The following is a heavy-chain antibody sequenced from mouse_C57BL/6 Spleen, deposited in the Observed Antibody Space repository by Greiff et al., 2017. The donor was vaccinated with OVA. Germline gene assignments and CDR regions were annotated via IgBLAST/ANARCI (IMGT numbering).Heavy chain of an antibody. CDR3: ARGGRYDYDGSWFAY. D-gene: IGHD2-4*01. CDR1: GFTFSDYY. CDR2: INYDGSST. Sequence: EVQLVESEGGLVQPGSSMKLSCTASGFTFSDYYMAWVRQVPEKGLEWVANINYDGSSTYYLDSLKSRFIISRDNAKNILYLQRSSLKSEDTATYYCARGGRYDYDGSWFAYWGQGTLVTVSA. J-gene: IGHJ3*01. V-gene: IGHV5-16*01.